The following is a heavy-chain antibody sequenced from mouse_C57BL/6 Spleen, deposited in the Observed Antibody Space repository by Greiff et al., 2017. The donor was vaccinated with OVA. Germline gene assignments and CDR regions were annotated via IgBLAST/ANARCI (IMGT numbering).Heavy chain of an antibody. V-gene: IGHV3-1*01. J-gene: IGHJ2*01. CDR2: ISYSGST. CDR3: AREGGNYYFDY. CDR1: GYSITSGYD. D-gene: IGHD2-1*01. Sequence: EVQGVESGPGMVKPSQSLSLTCTVTGYSITSGYDWHWIRHFPGNKLEWMGYISYSGSTNYNPSLKSRISITHDTSKNHFFLKLNSVTTEDTATYYCAREGGNYYFDYWGQGTTLTVSS.